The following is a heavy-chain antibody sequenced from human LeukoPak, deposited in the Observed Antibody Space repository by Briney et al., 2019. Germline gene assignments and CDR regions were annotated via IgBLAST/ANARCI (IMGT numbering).Heavy chain of an antibody. J-gene: IGHJ6*03. CDR3: AHVKSEMATFLDYYYYYYMDV. D-gene: IGHD5-24*01. Sequence: SGPTLVKPTQTLTLTCTFSGFSLSTSGVGVGWIRQPPGKALEWLALIFWNDDKPYSPSLNTRLTITKDTSKNQVVLTMTNMDPVDSATYYCAHVKSEMATFLDYYYYYYMDVWGKGTTVTVSS. CDR2: IFWNDDK. V-gene: IGHV2-5*01. CDR1: GFSLSTSGVG.